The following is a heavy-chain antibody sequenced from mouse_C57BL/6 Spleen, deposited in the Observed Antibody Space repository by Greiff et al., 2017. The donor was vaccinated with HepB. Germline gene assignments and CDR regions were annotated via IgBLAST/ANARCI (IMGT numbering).Heavy chain of an antibody. J-gene: IGHJ4*01. V-gene: IGHV5-17*01. CDR1: GFTFSDYG. CDR3: AGTGTGAMDY. Sequence: EVQGVESGGGLVKPGGSLKLSCAASGFTFSDYGMHWVRQAPEKGLEWVAYISSGSSTIYYAATVKGRFTISRDNAKNTLFLQMTSLRSEDTAMYYCAGTGTGAMDYWGQGTSVTVSS. CDR2: ISSGSSTI. D-gene: IGHD4-1*01.